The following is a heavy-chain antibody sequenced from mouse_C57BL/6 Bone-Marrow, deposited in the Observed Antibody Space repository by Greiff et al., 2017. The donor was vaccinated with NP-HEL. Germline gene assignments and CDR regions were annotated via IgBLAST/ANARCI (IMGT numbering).Heavy chain of an antibody. CDR3: TRGPGTRGDY. CDR2: IDPETGGT. CDR1: GYTFTDYE. D-gene: IGHD4-1*01. Sequence: VKLQESGAELVRPGASVTLSCKASGYTFTDYEMHWVKQTPVHGLEWIGAIDPETGGTAYNQKFKGKAILTADKSSSTAYMELRSLTSEDSAVYYCTRGPGTRGDYWGQGTTLTVSS. J-gene: IGHJ2*01. V-gene: IGHV1-15*01.